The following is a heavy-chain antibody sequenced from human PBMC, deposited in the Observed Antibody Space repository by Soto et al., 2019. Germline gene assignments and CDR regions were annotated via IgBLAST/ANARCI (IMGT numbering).Heavy chain of an antibody. V-gene: IGHV4-30-4*01. CDR3: AREPVVPAAIGY. J-gene: IGHJ4*02. CDR2: IYYSGST. Sequence: SETLSLTCAVSGGSISSGDYYWSWIRQPPGKGLEWIGYIYYSGSTYHNPSLKSRVTISVDTSKNQFSLKLSSVTAADTAVYYCAREPVVPAAIGYWGQGTLVTVSS. CDR1: GGSISSGDYY. D-gene: IGHD2-2*01.